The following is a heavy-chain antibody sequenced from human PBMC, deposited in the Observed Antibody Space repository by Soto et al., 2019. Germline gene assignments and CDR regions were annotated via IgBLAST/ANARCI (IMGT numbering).Heavy chain of an antibody. CDR1: GGSVSSTGYY. V-gene: IGHV4-39*01. CDR3: ARHMLGGYSFDL. CDR2: IYYSGST. Sequence: QLRLQESGPGLVKPSETLSLTCTVSGGSVSSTGYYWGWIRQPPGMGLAWIESIYYSGSTYYNPSLRSRLTIAVDASKNQFSLKLTSVTAADTAVYYCARHMLGGYSFDLWGQGTLVTVSS. J-gene: IGHJ4*02. D-gene: IGHD5-18*01.